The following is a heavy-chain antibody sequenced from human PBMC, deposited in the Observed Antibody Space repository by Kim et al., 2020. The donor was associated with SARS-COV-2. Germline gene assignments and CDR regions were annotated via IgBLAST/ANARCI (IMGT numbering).Heavy chain of an antibody. Sequence: GGSLRLSCAASGFTFSSYAMHWVRQAPGKGLEWVAVISYDGSNKYYADSVKGRFTISRDNSKNTLYLQMNSLRAEDTAVYYCARPYYDFWSGYYEMDYY. V-gene: IGHV3-30-3*01. D-gene: IGHD3-3*01. J-gene: IGHJ6*01. CDR1: GFTFSSYA. CDR3: ARPYYDFWSGYYEMDYY. CDR2: ISYDGSNK.